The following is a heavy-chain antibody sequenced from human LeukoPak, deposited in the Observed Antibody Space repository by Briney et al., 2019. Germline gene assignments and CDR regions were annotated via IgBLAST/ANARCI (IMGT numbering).Heavy chain of an antibody. J-gene: IGHJ3*02. V-gene: IGHV1-46*01. CDR1: GYTFTSYY. D-gene: IGHD1-7*01. Sequence: ASVKVSCKASGYTFTSYYMHWVRQAPGQGLEWMGIINPSGGSTSYAQKFQGRVTMTRDTSTSTVYMELSSLRSEDTAVYYCASTLSPGYMWNYGDSTAFFIWGQGTMCTPSP. CDR2: INPSGGST. CDR3: ASTLSPGYMWNYGDSTAFFI.